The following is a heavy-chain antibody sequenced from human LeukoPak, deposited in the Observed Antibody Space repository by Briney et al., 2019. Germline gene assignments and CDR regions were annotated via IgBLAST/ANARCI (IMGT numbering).Heavy chain of an antibody. CDR3: ARSDGDYEYWYFDL. V-gene: IGHV4-59*01. J-gene: IGHJ2*01. CDR2: IYYSGST. Sequence: PSETLSLTCIVSGGSMNTYYWNWIRQPPGKGLEWIGYIYYSGSTNYNPSLKSRVTISVDTSKNQFSLKLSSVTAADTAVYYCARSDGDYEYWYFDLWGRGTLVTVSS. D-gene: IGHD4-17*01. CDR1: GGSMNTYY.